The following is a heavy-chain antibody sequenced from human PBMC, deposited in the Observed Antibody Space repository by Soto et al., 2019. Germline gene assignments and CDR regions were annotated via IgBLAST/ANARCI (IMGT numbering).Heavy chain of an antibody. CDR3: ARAAVRDAYIGD. D-gene: IGHD3-3*01. J-gene: IGHJ4*02. V-gene: IGHV3-7*01. CDR1: GFTFTSYW. CDR2: IKQDGSAK. Sequence: EVQLVESGGGLVQPGGSLRLSCAASGFTFTSYWMSWVRQAPGKGLEWVANIKQDGSAKNYVDSVKGRFTILRDNAKNSLYLQMNSLRAEDTAVYYCARAAVRDAYIGDWGQGTLVTVSS.